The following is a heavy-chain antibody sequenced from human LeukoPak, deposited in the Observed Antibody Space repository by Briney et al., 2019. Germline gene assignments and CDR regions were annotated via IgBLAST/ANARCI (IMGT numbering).Heavy chain of an antibody. CDR3: ARVSPHYYDSSGPNDAFDI. Sequence: SQTLSLTCTASGGSISSGSYYWSWIRQPAGKGLEWIGRIYTSGSTNYNPSLKSRVTISVDTSKNLFSLKLSSVTAADTAVYYCARVSPHYYDSSGPNDAFDIWGQGTMVTVSS. J-gene: IGHJ3*02. V-gene: IGHV4-61*02. CDR1: GGSISSGSYY. CDR2: IYTSGST. D-gene: IGHD3-22*01.